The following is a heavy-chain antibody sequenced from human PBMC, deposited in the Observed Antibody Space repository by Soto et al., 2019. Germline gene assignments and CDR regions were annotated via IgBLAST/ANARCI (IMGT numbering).Heavy chain of an antibody. CDR2: IYPGDSDT. CDR3: ACPSCSGGSCYRAAFDI. J-gene: IGHJ3*02. Sequence: PGASLKISCQGSEYRFNSYWIGWVRQMPGKGLEWIGMIYPGDSDTTYSPSFQGQVTISADKSISTAYLQWSSLKASDTAMYYCACPSCSGGSCYRAAFDIWGQGTMVTVSS. V-gene: IGHV5-51*01. CDR1: EYRFNSYW. D-gene: IGHD2-15*01.